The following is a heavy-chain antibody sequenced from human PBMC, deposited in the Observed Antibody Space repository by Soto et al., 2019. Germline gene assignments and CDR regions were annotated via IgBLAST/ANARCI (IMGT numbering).Heavy chain of an antibody. D-gene: IGHD3-10*01. J-gene: IGHJ4*02. CDR1: GDTFSGYP. CDR2: TIPGFGTT. CDR3: ARDGGFGELKY. Sequence: QVQLVQSGAELKKPGSSVKVSCKASGDTFSGYPINWVRQAPGEGLEWMGRTIPGFGTTNDAQSFEGRVTFTADESTNTAYTELRGLLSEATAVYYCARDGGFGELKYWGPGTLVTVSS. V-gene: IGHV1-69*18.